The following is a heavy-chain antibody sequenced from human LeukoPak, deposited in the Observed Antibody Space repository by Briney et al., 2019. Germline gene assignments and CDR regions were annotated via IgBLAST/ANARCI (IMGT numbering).Heavy chain of an antibody. V-gene: IGHV3-66*01. CDR1: GFTVSSNY. CDR2: IYSGGST. Sequence: PGGSLRLSCAASGFTVSSNYMSWVRQAPGKGLEWVSVIYSGGSTYYADSVKGRFTISRDNSKNTLYLQMNSLRAEDTAVYYCARDPPNYYDSSGHGYWGQGTLVTVSS. D-gene: IGHD3-22*01. CDR3: ARDPPNYYDSSGHGY. J-gene: IGHJ4*02.